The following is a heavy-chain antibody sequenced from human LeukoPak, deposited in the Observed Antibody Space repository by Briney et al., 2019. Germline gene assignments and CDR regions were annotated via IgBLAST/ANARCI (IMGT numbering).Heavy chain of an antibody. Sequence: PGGSLRLSCAASGFTFSSYAMSWVRQAPGKGLEWVSAISGSGGSTYYADSVKGRFTISRDNSKNTLYLQMNSLRAEDTAVYYCAKVYGSGSPHPVSWYGMDVWGQGTTVTVSS. CDR1: GFTFSSYA. CDR2: ISGSGGST. V-gene: IGHV3-23*01. D-gene: IGHD3-10*01. CDR3: AKVYGSGSPHPVSWYGMDV. J-gene: IGHJ6*02.